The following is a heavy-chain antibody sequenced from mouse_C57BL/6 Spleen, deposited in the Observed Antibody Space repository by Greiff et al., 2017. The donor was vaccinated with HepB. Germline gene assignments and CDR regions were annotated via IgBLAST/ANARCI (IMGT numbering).Heavy chain of an antibody. V-gene: IGHV1-50*01. CDR1: GYTFTSYW. CDR2: IDPSDSYT. CDR3: ARSTTVEPFDY. J-gene: IGHJ2*01. Sequence: QVQLKQPGAELVKPGASVKLSCKASGYTFTSYWMQWVKQRPGQGLEWIGEIDPSDSYTNYNQKFKGKATLTVDTSSSTAYMQLSSLTSEDSAVYYCARSTTVEPFDYWGQGTTLTVSS. D-gene: IGHD1-1*01.